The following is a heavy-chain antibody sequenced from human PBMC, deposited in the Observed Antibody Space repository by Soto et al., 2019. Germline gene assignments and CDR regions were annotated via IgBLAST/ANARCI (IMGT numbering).Heavy chain of an antibody. V-gene: IGHV4-38-2*01. CDR3: ARIGTMVRGVIRDYYYYGMDV. J-gene: IGHJ6*02. CDR2: IYHSGST. CDR1: GYSISTGFN. D-gene: IGHD3-10*01. Sequence: SETLSLTCAVSGYSISTGFNWAWIRQPPGKGLEWIGSIYHSGSTNYNPSLKSRVTISVDTSKNQFSLKLSSVTAADTAVYYCARIGTMVRGVIRDYYYYGMDVWGQGTTVTVSS.